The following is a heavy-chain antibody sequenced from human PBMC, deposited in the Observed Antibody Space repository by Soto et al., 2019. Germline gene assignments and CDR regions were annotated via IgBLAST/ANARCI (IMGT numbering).Heavy chain of an antibody. CDR3: AKDRLAGYFDY. J-gene: IGHJ4*02. D-gene: IGHD3-22*01. CDR2: ISATGGST. V-gene: IGHV3-23*01. Sequence: EVQVLDSGGGLVQPGGSLRLSCAASGFTFNNYAMNWVRQAPGKGLEWVATISATGGSTYYADSVKGRFTISRDNSKNTLYLQMNGLRVEDTAVYYCAKDRLAGYFDYWGQGTQVTVSS. CDR1: GFTFNNYA.